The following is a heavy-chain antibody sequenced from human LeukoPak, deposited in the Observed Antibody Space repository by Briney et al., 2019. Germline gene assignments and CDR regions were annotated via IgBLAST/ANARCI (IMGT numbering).Heavy chain of an antibody. D-gene: IGHD1-26*01. Sequence: GGSLRLSCAASGFTFSNYAMRWVRQAPGKGLEWVAVISYDGSNKYYADSVKGRFTISRDNSKNTLYLQMNSLRAEDTAVYYCAKGRIVGALFDYWGQGTLVTVSS. J-gene: IGHJ4*02. V-gene: IGHV3-30*18. CDR3: AKGRIVGALFDY. CDR2: ISYDGSNK. CDR1: GFTFSNYA.